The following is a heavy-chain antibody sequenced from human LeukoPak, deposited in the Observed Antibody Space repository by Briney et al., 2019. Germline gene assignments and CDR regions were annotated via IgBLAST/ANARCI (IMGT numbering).Heavy chain of an antibody. Sequence: GSLRLSCAASGFTFSSYAMSWVRQAPGKGLEWVSGISGSGGSTYYADSVEGRFTISRDNSKNTLYLQMNSLRAEDTAVYYCAKDQGSSSGWYSRDGFALWGRGTMVTVSS. J-gene: IGHJ3*01. D-gene: IGHD6-19*01. CDR1: GFTFSSYA. CDR2: ISGSGGST. CDR3: AKDQGSSSGWYSRDGFAL. V-gene: IGHV3-23*01.